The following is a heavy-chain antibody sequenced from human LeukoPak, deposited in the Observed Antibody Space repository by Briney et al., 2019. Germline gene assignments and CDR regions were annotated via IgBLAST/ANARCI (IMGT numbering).Heavy chain of an antibody. CDR1: GFTFSNYL. D-gene: IGHD3-22*01. J-gene: IGHJ4*02. CDR3: ATMMQYFDY. Sequence: PGGSLRLSCAASGFTFSNYLMTWVRQAPGKGLEWVADIKADGSEKYYVDSVKGRFTILRDNAKNSLYLQMNSLRAEDTAVYYCATMMQYFDYWGQGTLVTVSS. V-gene: IGHV3-7*01. CDR2: IKADGSEK.